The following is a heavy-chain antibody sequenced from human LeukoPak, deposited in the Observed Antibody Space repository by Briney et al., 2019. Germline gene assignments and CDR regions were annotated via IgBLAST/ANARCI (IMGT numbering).Heavy chain of an antibody. CDR3: ARDRASKYGGYADY. D-gene: IGHD5-12*01. V-gene: IGHV1-2*06. Sequence: ASVKVSCKASGYTFTGYYMHWVRQAPGQGLEWKGRINPNSGGTNYAQKFQGRVTMTRDTSISTAYMELSRLRSDDTAVYYCARDRASKYGGYADYWGQGTLVTVSS. CDR1: GYTFTGYY. J-gene: IGHJ4*02. CDR2: INPNSGGT.